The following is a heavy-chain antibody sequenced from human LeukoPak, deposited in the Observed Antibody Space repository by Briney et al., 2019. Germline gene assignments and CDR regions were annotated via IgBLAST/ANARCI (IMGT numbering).Heavy chain of an antibody. CDR2: ISSSGSTK. D-gene: IGHD6-19*01. CDR3: ARELVAGSFDY. CDR1: GCTFSRYE. J-gene: IGHJ4*02. V-gene: IGHV3-48*03. Sequence: PGGSLRLSCAVSGCTFSRYETNWVRQAPGKGLEWVSHISSSGSTKHYADSVKGRLTISRDNAKNSLYLQMNSLRGEDTAVYYCARELVAGSFDYWGQGTLVTVSS.